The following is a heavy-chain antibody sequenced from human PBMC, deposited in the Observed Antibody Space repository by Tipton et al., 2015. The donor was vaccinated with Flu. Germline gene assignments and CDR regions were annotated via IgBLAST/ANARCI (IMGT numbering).Heavy chain of an antibody. J-gene: IGHJ5*02. CDR2: INQDGSEE. CDR3: ARFAGGP. Sequence: GSLRLSCAASGFPFSEFWMHWVRQAPGKGLEWVAHINQDGSEEAYVESVKGRFSISRDNARKSLFLQMNSLRSDDTAVYHCARFAGGPWGQGTLVTVSS. D-gene: IGHD3-16*01. CDR1: GFPFSEFW. V-gene: IGHV3-7*01.